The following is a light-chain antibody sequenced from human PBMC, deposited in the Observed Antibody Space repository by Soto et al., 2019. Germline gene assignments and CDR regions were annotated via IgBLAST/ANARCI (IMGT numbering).Light chain of an antibody. CDR1: QSVNSY. CDR3: QQRSDWPPIT. V-gene: IGKV3-11*01. J-gene: IGKJ5*01. Sequence: IVCTQSPDTLSLSPGDRATLSCRASQSVNSYLAWYQQKPGQAPRLLIYDGSNRATGIPARFSGSGSGTDFTLTISSLEPEDFAVYYCQQRSDWPPITFGQGTRLEIK. CDR2: DGS.